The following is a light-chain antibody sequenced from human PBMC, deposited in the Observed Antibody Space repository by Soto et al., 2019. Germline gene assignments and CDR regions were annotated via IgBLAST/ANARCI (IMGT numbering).Light chain of an antibody. CDR2: GAS. CDR3: QQYNNWPVT. Sequence: EIVMTQSPATLSVSPGERATLSCRASQSVSSNLDWYQQKPGQAPRLPIYGASTRATAIPARFSGSGSGTEFTLTISSLQSEDFAVYYCQQYNNWPVTFGQGTKVDIK. J-gene: IGKJ1*01. V-gene: IGKV3-15*01. CDR1: QSVSSN.